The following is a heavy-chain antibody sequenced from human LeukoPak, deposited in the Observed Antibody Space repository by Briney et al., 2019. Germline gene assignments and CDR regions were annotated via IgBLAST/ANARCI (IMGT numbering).Heavy chain of an antibody. D-gene: IGHD2-2*01. CDR3: ARQTPAAMDYFDY. J-gene: IGHJ4*02. V-gene: IGHV4-39*01. Sequence: SETLSLTCTVSAGSISSSSSYWGWIRQPPGRGLEWIGSIYYSESTYYNPSLKSRVTISVDTSKNQFSLKLSSVTAADTAVYYCARQTPAAMDYFDYWGQGTLVTVSS. CDR1: AGSISSSSSY. CDR2: IYYSEST.